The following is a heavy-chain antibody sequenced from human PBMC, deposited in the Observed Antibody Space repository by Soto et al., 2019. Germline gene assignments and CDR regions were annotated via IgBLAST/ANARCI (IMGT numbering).Heavy chain of an antibody. D-gene: IGHD5-18*01. V-gene: IGHV4-34*01. CDR2: INHSGST. CDR3: ARVGGTAITLGRGDYYYYYGMDV. J-gene: IGHJ6*02. Sequence: QVQLQQWGAGLLKPSETLSLTCAVYGGSFSGYYWSWIRQPPGKGLEWIGEINHSGSTNYNPSLKSRVTISVDTSKNQFSLKLSSVTAADTAVYYCARVGGTAITLGRGDYYYYYGMDVWGQGTTVTVSS. CDR1: GGSFSGYY.